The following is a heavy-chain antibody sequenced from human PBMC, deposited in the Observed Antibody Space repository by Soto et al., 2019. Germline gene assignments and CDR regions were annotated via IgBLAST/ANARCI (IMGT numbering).Heavy chain of an antibody. Sequence: SETLSLTCTVSGGSISSSSYYWGWIRQPPGKGLEWIGSIYYSGSTYYNPSLKSRVTISVDTSKNQFSLKLSSVTAADTAVYYCARHGLELLEFDYWGQGTLVTVSS. D-gene: IGHD1-26*01. CDR3: ARHGLELLEFDY. CDR1: GGSISSSSYY. CDR2: IYYSGST. J-gene: IGHJ4*02. V-gene: IGHV4-39*01.